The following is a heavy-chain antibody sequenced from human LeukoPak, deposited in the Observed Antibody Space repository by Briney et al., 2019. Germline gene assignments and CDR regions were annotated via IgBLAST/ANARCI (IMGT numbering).Heavy chain of an antibody. CDR1: GGSISSYY. CDR2: VYYNKRT. CDR3: ARVSPYSSSWYYFDY. D-gene: IGHD6-13*01. J-gene: IGHJ4*02. V-gene: IGHV4-59*01. Sequence: SETLSLTCSVSGGSISSYYWSWIRQPPGKGLEWIGYVYYNKRTNSNPSLKSRVTISVDTSKNQFSLKLTSVTAADTAVYYCARVSPYSSSWYYFDYWGQGILVTVSS.